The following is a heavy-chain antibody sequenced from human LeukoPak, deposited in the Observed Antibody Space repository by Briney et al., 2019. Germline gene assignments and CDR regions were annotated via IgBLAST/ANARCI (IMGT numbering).Heavy chain of an antibody. V-gene: IGHV3-23*01. Sequence: GGSLRLSCAASGFTFSSYAMSWVRLAPGKGLEWASGISGSGDGTYYADSVKGRFTISRDNSKNTLFLQMSSLRAEDTAVYYCAKSHASIWNVYDYWGQGTLVTVSS. J-gene: IGHJ4*02. D-gene: IGHD1-1*01. CDR2: ISGSGDGT. CDR1: GFTFSSYA. CDR3: AKSHASIWNVYDY.